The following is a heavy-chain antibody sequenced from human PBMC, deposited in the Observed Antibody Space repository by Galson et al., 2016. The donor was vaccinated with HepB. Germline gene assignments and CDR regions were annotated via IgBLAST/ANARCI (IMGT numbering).Heavy chain of an antibody. D-gene: IGHD1-26*01. V-gene: IGHV3-23*01. Sequence: SLRLSCAASGFTFSTYPMGWVRQTPGKGTEWVSAINAGRNNRYYSASVKGRFAISRDNSKTTLYLQLDNLRGEDTAVYYCAQGSTAPAVWGKGTTVTVSS. CDR3: AQGSTAPAV. CDR2: INAGRNNR. J-gene: IGHJ6*04. CDR1: GFTFSTYP.